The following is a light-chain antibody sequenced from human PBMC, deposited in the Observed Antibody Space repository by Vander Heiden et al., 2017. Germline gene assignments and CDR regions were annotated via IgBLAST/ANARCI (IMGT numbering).Light chain of an antibody. CDR3: QQSYSTPTT. J-gene: IGKJ1*01. V-gene: IGKV1-39*01. CDR1: QSISSY. CDR2: AAS. Sequence: DIQMTQSPSSLSASVGDRVTITCRASQSISSYLNWYQQKPGKAPKLLIYAASSWQSGVPSRFSGSGSGTDFTLTISSLQPEDVATYYCQQSYSTPTTFGEGTKVEIK.